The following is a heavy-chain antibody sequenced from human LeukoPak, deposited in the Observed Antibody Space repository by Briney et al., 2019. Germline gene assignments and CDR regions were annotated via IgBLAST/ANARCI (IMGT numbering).Heavy chain of an antibody. D-gene: IGHD1-26*01. CDR1: GFTFDDYA. Sequence: GGSLRLSCAASGFTFDDYAMHWVRQAPGKGLDWVSLISWDGGSTYYADSVKGRFTISRDNSKNSLYLQMNSLRAEDTALYYCAKGVIRYSGSYQVDYWGQGTLVTVSS. J-gene: IGHJ4*02. CDR2: ISWDGGST. V-gene: IGHV3-43D*03. CDR3: AKGVIRYSGSYQVDY.